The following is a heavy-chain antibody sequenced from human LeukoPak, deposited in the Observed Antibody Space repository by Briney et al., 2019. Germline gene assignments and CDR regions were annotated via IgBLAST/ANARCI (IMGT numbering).Heavy chain of an antibody. CDR2: IYTSGST. Sequence: PSQTLSLTCTVSGGSISSGSYYWSWIRQPAGKGLEWIGRIYTSGSTNYNPSLKSRVTISVDTSKNQFPLKLSSVTAADTAVYYCARDRGGGNWYFDLWGRGTLVTVSS. J-gene: IGHJ2*01. CDR1: GGSISSGSYY. V-gene: IGHV4-61*02. CDR3: ARDRGGGNWYFDL.